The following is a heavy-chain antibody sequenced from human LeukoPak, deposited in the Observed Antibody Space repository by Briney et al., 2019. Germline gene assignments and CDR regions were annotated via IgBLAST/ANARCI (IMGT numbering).Heavy chain of an antibody. CDR3: ARGSNLLRTLDY. J-gene: IGHJ4*02. V-gene: IGHV4-39*01. D-gene: IGHD3-10*01. CDR2: IYYSGST. Sequence: PSETLSLTCTVSGGSISSSSYYWGWIRQPPGKGLAWIGSIYYSGSTYYNPSLKSRVTISVDTPESQFSLRLSSVTAADTAVYYCARGSNLLRTLDYWGQGTLVTVSS. CDR1: GGSISSSSYY.